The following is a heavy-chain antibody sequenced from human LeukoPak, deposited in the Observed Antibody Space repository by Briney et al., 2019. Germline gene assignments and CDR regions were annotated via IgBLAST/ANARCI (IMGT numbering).Heavy chain of an antibody. D-gene: IGHD1-26*01. J-gene: IGHJ5*02. Sequence: PSETLSLTCTVSGGSISSSSYYWGWIRQPPGKGLEWIGSIYYSGSTYYNPSLKSRVTISVDTSKNQFSLKLSSVTAADTAVYYCAGFIESFDPWGQGTLVTVSS. CDR3: AGFIESFDP. CDR2: IYYSGST. CDR1: GGSISSSSYY. V-gene: IGHV4-39*07.